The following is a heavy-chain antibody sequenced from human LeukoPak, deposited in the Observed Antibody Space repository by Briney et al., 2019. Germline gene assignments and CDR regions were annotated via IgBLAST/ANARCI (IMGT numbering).Heavy chain of an antibody. CDR1: EFTVSRNY. Sequence: GGSLRLSCTASEFTVSRNYMLWVRQAPGKGLEWVSLIFSNGDAHYADSVKGRFTISRDTSKNTVSLQMNSLRVEDTAMYYCTRDQMNYWGQGTLVTVSS. CDR3: TRDQMNY. V-gene: IGHV3-53*01. D-gene: IGHD5-24*01. CDR2: IFSNGDA. J-gene: IGHJ4*02.